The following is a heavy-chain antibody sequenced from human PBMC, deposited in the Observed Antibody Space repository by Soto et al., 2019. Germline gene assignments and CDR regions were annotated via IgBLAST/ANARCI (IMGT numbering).Heavy chain of an antibody. D-gene: IGHD3-16*02. CDR3: ARDRLRLGELSLIGYFDS. Sequence: QVQLVESGGGVVQPGRSLRLSCAGSGFSLSSYTMHWVRQAPGKGLEWVALISFDSSSKHYADSVRGRFSISRDNSKNTLYLQMDSLRPDDTALYYCARDRLRLGELSLIGYFDSWGQGTLVTVS. CDR1: GFSLSSYT. J-gene: IGHJ4*02. CDR2: ISFDSSSK. V-gene: IGHV3-30-3*01.